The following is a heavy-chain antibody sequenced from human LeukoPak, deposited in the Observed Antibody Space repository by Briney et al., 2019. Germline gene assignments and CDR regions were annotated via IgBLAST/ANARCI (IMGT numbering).Heavy chain of an antibody. D-gene: IGHD6-13*01. J-gene: IGHJ4*02. V-gene: IGHV3-33*08. CDR2: IWYDGSKK. CDR3: ARGSHEAAAALDY. CDR1: GFSFRTYG. Sequence: PGGSLRLSCAASGFSFRTYGMHWVRQAPGKGLEWVAVIWYDGSKKFYADSVKGRFTISRDNSKNTMYLQMDSLRADDTAVYYCARGSHEAAAALDYWGQGTLVSVSS.